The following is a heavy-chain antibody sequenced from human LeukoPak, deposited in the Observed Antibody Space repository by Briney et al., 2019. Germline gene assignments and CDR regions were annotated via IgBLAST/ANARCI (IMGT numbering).Heavy chain of an antibody. CDR1: GFTFSSYA. J-gene: IGHJ4*02. V-gene: IGHV3-23*01. Sequence: GGSLRLSCAASGFTFSSYAMSWVRQAPGKGLEWVSAISGSGGSTYYADSVKGRFTISGDNSKNTLYLQVNSLRAEDTAVYYCAKDPAIVVVVAAHFDYWGQGTLVTVSS. CDR2: ISGSGGST. CDR3: AKDPAIVVVVAAHFDY. D-gene: IGHD2-15*01.